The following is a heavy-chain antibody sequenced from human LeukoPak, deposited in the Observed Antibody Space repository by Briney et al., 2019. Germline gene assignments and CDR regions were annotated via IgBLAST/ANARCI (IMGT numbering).Heavy chain of an antibody. Sequence: GGSLRLSCAASGFTFDDYTMHWVRQAPGKGLEWVSLISWDGGSTYYADSVKGRFTISRDNSKNTLYLQMNSLRAEDTAVYYCAKQLRVYYYMDVWGKGTTVTVSS. CDR2: ISWDGGST. CDR3: AKQLRVYYYMDV. D-gene: IGHD4-23*01. CDR1: GFTFDDYT. V-gene: IGHV3-43*01. J-gene: IGHJ6*03.